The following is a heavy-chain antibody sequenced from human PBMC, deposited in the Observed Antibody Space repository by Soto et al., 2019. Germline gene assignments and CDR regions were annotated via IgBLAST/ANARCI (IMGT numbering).Heavy chain of an antibody. D-gene: IGHD3-22*01. CDR2: IYYSGST. CDR1: GGSISTGGYY. CDR3: ARQPYDSSGYDYGA. J-gene: IGHJ5*02. Sequence: QVQLQESGPGLVKPSQTLSLTCTVSGGSISTGGYYWPWIRPHPGKGLEWIGYIYYSGSTYYNPSLKSRVTISVDTSKNQSSLKLTSVTAADTAVYYCARQPYDSSGYDYGAWGQGTLVTVSS. V-gene: IGHV4-31*03.